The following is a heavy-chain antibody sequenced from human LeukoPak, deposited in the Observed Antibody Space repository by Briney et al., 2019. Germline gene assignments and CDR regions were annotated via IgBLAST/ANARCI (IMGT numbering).Heavy chain of an antibody. D-gene: IGHD2-15*01. Sequence: SETLSLTCTVSGGSISSSSYYWGWIRQPPGKGLEWIGSIYYSGSTYYNPSLKSQVTISVDTSKNQFSLKLSSVTAADTAVYYCARDSCSGGSCYARNYYYYGMDVWGQGTTVTVSS. V-gene: IGHV4-39*07. CDR3: ARDSCSGGSCYARNYYYYGMDV. CDR1: GGSISSSSYY. J-gene: IGHJ6*02. CDR2: IYYSGST.